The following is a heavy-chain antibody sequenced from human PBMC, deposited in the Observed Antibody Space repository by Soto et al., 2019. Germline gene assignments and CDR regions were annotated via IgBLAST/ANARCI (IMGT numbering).Heavy chain of an antibody. D-gene: IGHD4-4*01. CDR3: ARDNDRLQLGGNYYYLLYV. CDR1: GGTFSSSA. J-gene: IGHJ6*02. CDR2: IIPLFRTP. Sequence: QVQLVQSGAEMKEPGSSVKVSCKTSGGTFSSSAISWLRQAPGQGLEWMGGIIPLFRTPDYAQKFQGRVTIAADESTSTAYMELSSLRSEDTAVYYCARDNDRLQLGGNYYYLLYVWGQGTTIPVSS. V-gene: IGHV1-69*12.